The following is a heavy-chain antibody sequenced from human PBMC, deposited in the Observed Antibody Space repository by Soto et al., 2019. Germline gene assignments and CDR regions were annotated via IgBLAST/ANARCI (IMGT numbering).Heavy chain of an antibody. CDR1: GFTFSSYG. V-gene: IGHV3-30*03. CDR2: ISYDGNNK. D-gene: IGHD4-17*01. J-gene: IGHJ4*02. Sequence: QVQLVESGGGVVQPGRSLRLSCAASGFTFSSYGMHWVRQAPGKGLEWVAVISYDGNNKYYADSVKGRFTISRDNFKNTLYLQMDSLRAEDTAMYYCARAGGTTVTGLWHFDSWGQGTLVTVSS. CDR3: ARAGGTTVTGLWHFDS.